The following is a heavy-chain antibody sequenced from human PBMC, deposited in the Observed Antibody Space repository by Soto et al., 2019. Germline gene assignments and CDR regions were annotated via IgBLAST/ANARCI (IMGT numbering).Heavy chain of an antibody. CDR3: AKEGSRITIFGGALHGNWFDP. V-gene: IGHV3-30*18. D-gene: IGHD3-3*01. Sequence: QVQLVESGGGVVQPGRSLRLSCAASGFTLSSYGMHWVRQAPGKGLEWVAVISYDGSNKYYADSVKGRFPISRDNSTKTLYLQMNSLRAEDTAVYYCAKEGSRITIFGGALHGNWFDPWGQGTLVTVSS. CDR2: ISYDGSNK. J-gene: IGHJ5*02. CDR1: GFTLSSYG.